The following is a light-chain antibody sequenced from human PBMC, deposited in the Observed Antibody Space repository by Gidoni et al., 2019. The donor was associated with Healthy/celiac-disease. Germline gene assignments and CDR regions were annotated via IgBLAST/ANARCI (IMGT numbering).Light chain of an antibody. CDR2: GAS. J-gene: IGKJ1*01. CDR1: QSVISN. Sequence: EILMPHSTATLPVSPGERATHSCRASQSVISNLTWYQQKPGQAPRLLIYGASTRATGIPARFSGSVSGTEFTLTLGGLQSEDFAVYYCQQYNNWPPWTFGQGTKVEIK. V-gene: IGKV3-15*01. CDR3: QQYNNWPPWT.